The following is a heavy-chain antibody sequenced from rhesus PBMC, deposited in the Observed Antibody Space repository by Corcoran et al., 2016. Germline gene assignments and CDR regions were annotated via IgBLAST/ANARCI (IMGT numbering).Heavy chain of an antibody. CDR2: IYGSGCRP. J-gene: IGHJ4*01. V-gene: IGHV4-160*01. CDR1: GGSIRSNY. D-gene: IGHD3-28*01. CDR3: ARVPRDYGSGYFGYDFDY. Sequence: QVQLQESGPGLVKPSETLSLTCAVSGGSIRSNYWSWIRQAPGQGLEWIARIYGSGCRPHYNPPLKSRFTSSTGTSKNQFSLKLSSVTAADTAVYYCARVPRDYGSGYFGYDFDYGGQGVLVTVSS.